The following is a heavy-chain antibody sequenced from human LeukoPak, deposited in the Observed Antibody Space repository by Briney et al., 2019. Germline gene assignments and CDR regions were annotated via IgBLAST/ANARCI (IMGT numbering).Heavy chain of an antibody. D-gene: IGHD7-27*01. CDR1: GGSFSGYY. Sequence: SETLSLTCAVYGGSFSGYYWSWIRQPPGKGLEWIGEINHSGSTNYNPSLKSRVTISVDTSKNQFSLKLSSVTAADTAVYYCARECVGASWGPHAFDIWGQGTMVTVSS. CDR2: INHSGST. CDR3: ARECVGASWGPHAFDI. V-gene: IGHV4-34*01. J-gene: IGHJ3*02.